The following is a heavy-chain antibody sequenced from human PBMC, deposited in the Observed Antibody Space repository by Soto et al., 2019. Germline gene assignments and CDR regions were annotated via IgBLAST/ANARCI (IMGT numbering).Heavy chain of an antibody. V-gene: IGHV3-23*01. D-gene: IGHD6-6*01. CDR3: AMRAFGSSHTFDI. CDR1: GFAFSSHP. J-gene: IGHJ3*02. Sequence: VQLLESGGDLVHPGGSLRLSCAASGFAFSSHPMSWVRQAPEKGLEWVSGISDSGGLTYNADSVKGRFTISRDNSKNTLYLQMNSLRAEDTAVYYCAMRAFGSSHTFDIWCQGTVVTVSS. CDR2: ISDSGGLT.